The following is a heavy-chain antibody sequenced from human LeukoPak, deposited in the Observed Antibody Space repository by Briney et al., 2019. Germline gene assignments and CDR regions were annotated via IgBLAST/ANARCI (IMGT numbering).Heavy chain of an antibody. CDR3: ARDPYDSSGFDY. D-gene: IGHD3-22*01. V-gene: IGHV3-30-3*01. J-gene: IGHJ4*02. CDR1: GFTFSSYA. CDR2: ISYDGSDK. Sequence: PGRSLRLSCAASGFTFSSYAMHWVRQAPGKGLEWVAVISYDGSDKYYADSVKGRFTISRDNSKNTLYLQMNSLRAEDTAVYYCARDPYDSSGFDYWGQGTLVTVSS.